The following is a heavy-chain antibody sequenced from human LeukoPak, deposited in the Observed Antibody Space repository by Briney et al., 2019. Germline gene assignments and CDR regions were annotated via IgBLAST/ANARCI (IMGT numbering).Heavy chain of an antibody. CDR3: AKDIEDSCGYSFDY. CDR2: ISWNSGSI. J-gene: IGHJ4*02. D-gene: IGHD5-18*01. CDR1: GFTFDDYA. V-gene: IGHV3-9*01. Sequence: GGSLRLSCAASGFTFDDYAMHWVRQAPGKGLEWVSGISWNSGSIGYADSVKGRFTISRDNAKNSLYLQMNSLRAEDTALYYCAKDIEDSCGYSFDYWGQGTLVTVSS.